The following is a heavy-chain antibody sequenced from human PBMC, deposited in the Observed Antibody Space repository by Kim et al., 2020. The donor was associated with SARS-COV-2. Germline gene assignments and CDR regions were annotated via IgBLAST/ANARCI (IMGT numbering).Heavy chain of an antibody. J-gene: IGHJ4*02. V-gene: IGHV3-74*01. CDR3: VGRQFTGGWYYFDY. Sequence: GGSLRLSCAASGFTFSSHRMHWVRQAPGKGLVWVSCINSDGSTTSYGDSVKGRFTISRDNAKNTLYLQMNSLRAEDTAVYYCVGRQFTGGWYYFDYWGKGALVTVSS. CDR1: GFTFSSHR. D-gene: IGHD6-19*01. CDR2: INSDGSTT.